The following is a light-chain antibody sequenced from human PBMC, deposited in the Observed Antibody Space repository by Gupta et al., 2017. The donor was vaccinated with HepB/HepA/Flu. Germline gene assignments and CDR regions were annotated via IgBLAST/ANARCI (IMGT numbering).Light chain of an antibody. CDR1: QSLSRW. CDR3: QHCSRSSRT. J-gene: IGKJ1*01. Sequence: DIQMTQSPSTLSASVGDRVTITCRASQSLSRWLAWYQQKPGKAPRLLISKASSVEDGVPSRFRGSGSVTEFTLTISSRQPDDFANYYCQHCSRSSRTFGQGTHLEIK. V-gene: IGKV1-5*03. CDR2: KAS.